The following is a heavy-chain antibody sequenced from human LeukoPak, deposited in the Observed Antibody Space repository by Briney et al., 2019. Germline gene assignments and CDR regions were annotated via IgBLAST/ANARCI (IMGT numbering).Heavy chain of an antibody. J-gene: IGHJ4*02. Sequence: RPSETLSLTCTVSGGSISSYYWSWIRQPPGKGLEWIGFIYYSGSTNYSPSLKSRVTISVDTSKNQFSLKLSSVTAADTAVYYCARGQVGATTLFDYWGQGTLVTVSS. CDR3: ARGQVGATTLFDY. V-gene: IGHV4-59*01. CDR2: IYYSGST. CDR1: GGSISSYY. D-gene: IGHD1-26*01.